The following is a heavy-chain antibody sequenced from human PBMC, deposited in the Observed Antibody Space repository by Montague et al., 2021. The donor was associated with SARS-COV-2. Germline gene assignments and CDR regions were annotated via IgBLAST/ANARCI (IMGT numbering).Heavy chain of an antibody. D-gene: IGHD3-9*01. Sequence: SETLSLTCTVSGGSISSSSYYWGWIRQPPGKGLEWIGSIYYSGSTYYNPSLKSRVTISVDTTKNQFSLKLSSVTAADTAVYYCVRSRAARSFDWTKLDAHVKPYGFDYWGQGTLVTVSS. CDR2: IYYSGST. J-gene: IGHJ4*02. CDR3: VRSRAARSFDWTKLDAHVKPYGFDY. CDR1: GGSISSSSYY. V-gene: IGHV4-39*01.